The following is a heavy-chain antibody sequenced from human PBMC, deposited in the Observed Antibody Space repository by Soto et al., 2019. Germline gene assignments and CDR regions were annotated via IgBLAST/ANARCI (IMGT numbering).Heavy chain of an antibody. Sequence: SVKVSCKASGGTFSSYAISWVRQAPGQGLEWMGGIIPIFGTANYAQKFQGRVTITADESTSTAYMELSSLRSEDTAVYYCAREYYYDSSGYYSIYFDYWGQGTLVTVPS. D-gene: IGHD3-22*01. J-gene: IGHJ4*02. V-gene: IGHV1-69*13. CDR3: AREYYYDSSGYYSIYFDY. CDR1: GGTFSSYA. CDR2: IIPIFGTA.